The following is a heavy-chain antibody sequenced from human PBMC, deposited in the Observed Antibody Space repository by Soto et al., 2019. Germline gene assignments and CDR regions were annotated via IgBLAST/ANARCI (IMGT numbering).Heavy chain of an antibody. J-gene: IGHJ5*02. CDR3: AREFGQYGNYRFDP. Sequence: QVQLVESGGGVVQPGRSLRLSCAASGFTFSDYGMHWVRQTPGKGLEWVAVIWHDGNEKYYADSAKGRFTVSRDNSKNTLYLQMNRLRAEETALYYCAREFGQYGNYRFDPWGQGTLVAVSS. CDR2: IWHDGNEK. V-gene: IGHV3-33*01. D-gene: IGHD3-16*01. CDR1: GFTFSDYG.